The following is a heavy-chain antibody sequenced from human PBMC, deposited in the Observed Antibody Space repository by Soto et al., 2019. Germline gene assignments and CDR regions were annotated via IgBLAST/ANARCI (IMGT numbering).Heavy chain of an antibody. CDR3: ARDALRNDSACDT. V-gene: IGHV4-31*03. Sequence: PSGTLTLTCTVSGGSINSDGIYWGRIRQRPGEVLQWIGYYYNLGSTSYSPTLRSRVTLSLDTSKDQFSLKRSSVTAADTAVYFCARDALRNDSACDTRGRGT. D-gene: IGHD1-1*01. CDR2: YYNLGST. CDR1: GGSINSDGIY. J-gene: IGHJ3*02.